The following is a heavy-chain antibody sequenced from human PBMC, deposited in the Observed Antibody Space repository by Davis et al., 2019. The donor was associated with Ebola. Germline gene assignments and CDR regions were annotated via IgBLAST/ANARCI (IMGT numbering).Heavy chain of an antibody. CDR1: GSSISSGYY. CDR3: AREPFGGSDLETYYYYMDV. V-gene: IGHV4-38-2*02. CDR2: IWYSGST. D-gene: IGHD5-12*01. Sequence: PSETLSLTCAVSGSSISSGYYWGWVRQPPGKGLEWVASIWYSGSTYYNPSLKSRVTISVDTSKNQFSLKLNSVTAADTATYYCAREPFGGSDLETYYYYMDVWGKGTTVTVSS. J-gene: IGHJ6*03.